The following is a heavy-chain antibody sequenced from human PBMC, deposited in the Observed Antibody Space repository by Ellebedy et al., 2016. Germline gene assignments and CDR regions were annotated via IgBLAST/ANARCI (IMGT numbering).Heavy chain of an antibody. CDR3: ARWGAPSVAAFDI. J-gene: IGHJ3*02. D-gene: IGHD1-26*01. CDR2: VFHTGTT. Sequence: SETLSLTCNVSGGSVSSDYWNWIRRPPGKGLEWIGYVFHTGTTNYNPSLKSRVTMSVDTSKSQFSLRLTSVTAADTAMYYCARWGAPSVAAFDIWGQGTMVTVSS. V-gene: IGHV4-59*02. CDR1: GGSVSSDY.